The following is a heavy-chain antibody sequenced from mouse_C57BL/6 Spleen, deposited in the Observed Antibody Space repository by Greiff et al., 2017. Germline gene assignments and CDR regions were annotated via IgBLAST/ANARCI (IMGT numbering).Heavy chain of an antibody. V-gene: IGHV1-50*01. D-gene: IGHD4-1*01. J-gene: IGHJ4*01. CDR2: IDPSDSYT. CDR3: ASNWGPMDY. CDR1: GYTFTSYW. Sequence: QVQLQQSGAELVKPGASVKLSCKASGYTFTSYWMQWVKQRPGQGLEWIGEIDPSDSYTNYNQKFKGKATLTVDTSSSTAYMQLSSLTSEDSAVYYCASNWGPMDYWGQGTSVTVSS.